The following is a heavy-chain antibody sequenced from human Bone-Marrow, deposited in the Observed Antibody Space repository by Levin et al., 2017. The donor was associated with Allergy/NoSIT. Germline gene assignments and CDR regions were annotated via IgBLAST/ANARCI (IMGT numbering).Heavy chain of an antibody. Sequence: LSLTCAASGFTFTNYGIHWVRQAPGKGLEWVTVISYDGSNRYYADSVQGRFTISRDNSKNTVFLQMNSLRVEDTAVYYCAKSVAGTGIYGMDVWGQGTTVTVSS. CDR3: AKSVAGTGIYGMDV. V-gene: IGHV3-30*18. D-gene: IGHD6-19*01. CDR2: ISYDGSNR. J-gene: IGHJ6*02. CDR1: GFTFTNYG.